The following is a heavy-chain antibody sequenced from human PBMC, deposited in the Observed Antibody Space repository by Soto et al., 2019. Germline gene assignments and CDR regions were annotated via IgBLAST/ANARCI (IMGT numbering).Heavy chain of an antibody. V-gene: IGHV3-21*01. CDR3: PYDSSGYDAFDI. J-gene: IGHJ3*02. CDR1: GFTFSSYS. D-gene: IGHD3-22*01. Sequence: EVQLVESGGGLVKPGGSLRLSCAASGFTFSSYSMNWVRQAPGKGLEWVSSISSSSSYIYYADSVKGRFTISRDNAKNSLYLQMNSLRAEDTAVYYCPYDSSGYDAFDIWGQGTMVTVSS. CDR2: ISSSSSYI.